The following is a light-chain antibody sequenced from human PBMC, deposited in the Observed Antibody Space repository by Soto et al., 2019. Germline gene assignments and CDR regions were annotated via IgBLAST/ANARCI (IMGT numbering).Light chain of an antibody. CDR1: QGISSY. Sequence: AIRMTQSPSSLSASTGDRVTITCRASQGISSYLAWYQQKPGKAPKLLIYAASTLQSGVPSRFSGSGSGTDFTLTISCLQSEDFATYYCQQYYRYLLTFGPGTKVDIK. CDR2: AAS. J-gene: IGKJ3*01. CDR3: QQYYRYLLT. V-gene: IGKV1-8*01.